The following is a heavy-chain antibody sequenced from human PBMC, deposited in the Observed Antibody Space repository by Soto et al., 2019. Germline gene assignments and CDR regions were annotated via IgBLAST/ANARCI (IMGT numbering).Heavy chain of an antibody. CDR1: GGSISSGGYY. CDR2: IFYSGTT. J-gene: IGHJ4*02. CDR3: ARTMIVGNYYFDY. V-gene: IGHV4-31*03. D-gene: IGHD3-22*01. Sequence: PSETLSLTCTVSGGSISSGGYYWSWIRQHPGKGLEWIGYIFYSGTTYYNPSLKSRVTISVDTSKNQFSLKLSSVTAADTAVYYCARTMIVGNYYFDYWGQGTLVTVSS.